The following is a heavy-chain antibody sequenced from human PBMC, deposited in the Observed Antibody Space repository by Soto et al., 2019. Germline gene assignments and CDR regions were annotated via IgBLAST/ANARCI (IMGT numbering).Heavy chain of an antibody. J-gene: IGHJ5*02. CDR3: SRVEARAAAGKGGWFDP. D-gene: IGHD6-13*01. V-gene: IGHV1-69*06. CDR2: IRPVFGAT. Sequence: GASVKVSCKASGGTFSTYPINWVRQVPGQGLEWMGEIRPVFGATTYAQRFQGRLTSTADTSTSTGYMELSRLTSDDTAVYFCSRVEARAAAGKGGWFDPWGQGTLVTVSS. CDR1: GGTFSTYP.